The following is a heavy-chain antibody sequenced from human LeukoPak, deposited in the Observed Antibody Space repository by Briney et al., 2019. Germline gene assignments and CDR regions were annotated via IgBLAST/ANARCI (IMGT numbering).Heavy chain of an antibody. J-gene: IGHJ6*02. CDR1: GYSFTNYW. D-gene: IGHD6-19*01. CDR3: ARLSVSGIDYSYAMDV. CDR2: IYPGDSDT. Sequence: GESLKISCKGSGYSFTNYWIGWVRQMPGKGLEWMGIIYPGDSDTRYSPSFQGQVTISVDESISTAYVQWSSLKASDTAMYYCARLSVSGIDYSYAMDVWGQGTTVTVSS. V-gene: IGHV5-51*01.